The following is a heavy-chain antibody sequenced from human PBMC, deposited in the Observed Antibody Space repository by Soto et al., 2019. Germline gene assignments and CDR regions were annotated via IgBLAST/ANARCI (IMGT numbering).Heavy chain of an antibody. CDR3: AGGSTTYNLDV. V-gene: IGHV1-18*04. CDR1: GYTFTNNG. Sequence: QVQLVQSGGEVKKPGASVKVSCKTSGYTFTNNGINWVRQAPGQGLEWMGWISGYNANTKYAQKFQGRVTLTTDTVTGTAFMELRSLRSDDTAVFYWAGGSTTYNLDVWGQGTTVTVSS. J-gene: IGHJ6*02. CDR2: ISGYNANT. D-gene: IGHD1-1*01.